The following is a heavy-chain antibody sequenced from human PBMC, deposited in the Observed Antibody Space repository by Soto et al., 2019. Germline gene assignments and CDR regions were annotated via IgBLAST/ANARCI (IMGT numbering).Heavy chain of an antibody. Sequence: GGSLRLSYAASGFTFSSYALNWLRQAPGKGLEWLAVMPYDGRNKYYADSVKGRFTISKDNSKNTLYLQMNSLRADDTAVYYCARDSFVGLVLAVLLWFVETFDDWGQGTLVTVSS. V-gene: IGHV3-30*04. J-gene: IGHJ4*02. D-gene: IGHD3-10*01. CDR2: MPYDGRNK. CDR1: GFTFSSYA. CDR3: ARDSFVGLVLAVLLWFVETFDD.